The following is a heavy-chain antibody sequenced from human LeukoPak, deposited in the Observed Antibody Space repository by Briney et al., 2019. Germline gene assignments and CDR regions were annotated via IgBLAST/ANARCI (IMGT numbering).Heavy chain of an antibody. CDR2: INPNSGGT. CDR1: GYTFTGYF. V-gene: IGHV1-2*02. Sequence: ASVKVSCKASGYTFTGYFMHWVRQAPGQGLEWMGWINPNSGGTNYAQKFQGRVTMTRDTSISTAYIDLSRLRSDDTAVYYCARDERYDSSGYPFDYWGQGTLVTVSS. CDR3: ARDERYDSSGYPFDY. D-gene: IGHD3-22*01. J-gene: IGHJ4*02.